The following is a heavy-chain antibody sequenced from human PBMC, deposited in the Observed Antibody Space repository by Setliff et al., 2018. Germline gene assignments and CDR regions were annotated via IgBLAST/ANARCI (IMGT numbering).Heavy chain of an antibody. CDR1: GYTLTNYY. CDR3: ARDRYYNSWSGTSITAPHDAFDI. J-gene: IGHJ3*02. CDR2: INPSGGLT. Sequence: ASVKVSCKASGYTLTNYYMHWVRQAPGQGLEWMGIINPSGGLTRYAQKYQGRVTMTRDTSTSTVYMEVSSLRSEDTAVYYCARDRYYNSWSGTSITAPHDAFDIWGQGTMVTVSS. D-gene: IGHD3-3*01. V-gene: IGHV1-46*03.